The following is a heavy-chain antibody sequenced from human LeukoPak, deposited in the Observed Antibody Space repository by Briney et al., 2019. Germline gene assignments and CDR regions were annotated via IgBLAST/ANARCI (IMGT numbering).Heavy chain of an antibody. V-gene: IGHV3-23*01. D-gene: IGHD4-17*01. CDR2: ISGSGGST. CDR3: AKAPLRKYGDGNAFDI. J-gene: IGHJ3*02. Sequence: GGSLRLSCAASGFTFSSYAMSWVRQAPGKGLEWVSAISGSGGSTYYADSVKGRFTISRDNSKNTLYLQMNSLRDEDTAVYYCAKAPLRKYGDGNAFDIWGQGTRVTVSS. CDR1: GFTFSSYA.